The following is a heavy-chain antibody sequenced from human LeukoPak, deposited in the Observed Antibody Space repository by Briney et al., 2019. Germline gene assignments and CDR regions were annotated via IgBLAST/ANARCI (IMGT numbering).Heavy chain of an antibody. CDR1: GFTFSSYG. J-gene: IGHJ4*02. V-gene: IGHV3-33*01. CDR2: IWYDGSNK. Sequence: GGSLRLSCAASGFTFSSYGMHWVRQAPGKGLEWVAVIWYDGSNKYYADSVKGRFTISRDNSKNTLYLQMNSLRAEDTAVYYRARDKTDTTIDYWGQGTLVTVSS. CDR3: ARDKTDTTIDY. D-gene: IGHD5-18*01.